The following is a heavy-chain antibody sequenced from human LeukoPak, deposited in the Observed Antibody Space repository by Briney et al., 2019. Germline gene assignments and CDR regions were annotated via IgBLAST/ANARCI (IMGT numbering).Heavy chain of an antibody. CDR3: ARGVSVVGAAY. V-gene: IGHV4-38-2*02. D-gene: IGHD1-26*01. CDR2: IYHSGST. J-gene: IGHJ4*02. Sequence: SESLSLTCTVSGYSISSGYYWGWIRQPPGKGLEWIGSIYHSGSTYYNPSLKSRVTISVDTSKNQFSLKLSSVTAADTAVYYCARGVSVVGAAYWGQGTLVTVSS. CDR1: GYSISSGYY.